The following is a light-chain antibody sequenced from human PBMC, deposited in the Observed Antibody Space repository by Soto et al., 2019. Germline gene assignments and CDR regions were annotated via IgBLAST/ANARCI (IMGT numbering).Light chain of an antibody. V-gene: IGLV2-8*01. CDR3: SSYTNINTRACV. Sequence: QSVLTQPPSASGSPGQSVTISCTGTSSDVGGYDYVSWYQQHPGKAPKLMIYEVNKRPSGVPDRFSGSKSGNTASLTISGLQAEDEAEYYCSSYTNINTRACVFGTGTKVTVL. CDR2: EVN. J-gene: IGLJ1*01. CDR1: SSDVGGYDY.